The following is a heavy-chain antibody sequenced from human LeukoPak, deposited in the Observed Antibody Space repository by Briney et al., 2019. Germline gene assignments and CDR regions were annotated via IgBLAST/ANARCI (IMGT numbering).Heavy chain of an antibody. V-gene: IGHV1-2*02. J-gene: IGHJ4*02. CDR3: AIPLVDGGFY. Sequence: ASVKVSCKASGYTXTGYYMHGVRQAPGQGLEWMGWINPNSGGTNYAQKFQDRVTITRDTSISTAYMELSGLRSDDTAVYYCAIPLVDGGFYWGQGTLVTVSS. D-gene: IGHD3-10*01. CDR1: GYTXTGYY. CDR2: INPNSGGT.